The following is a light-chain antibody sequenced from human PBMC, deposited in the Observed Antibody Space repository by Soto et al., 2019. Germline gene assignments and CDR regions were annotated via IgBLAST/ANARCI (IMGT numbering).Light chain of an antibody. V-gene: IGLV3-1*01. CDR3: QAWDGGTVV. J-gene: IGLJ2*01. CDR2: QDT. Sequence: SYELTQPPSMSVSPGQTATIACSGDKLGDKYVCWYQQKSGESPILAIYQDTKRPSGIPERFSGSNSGSTATLTISGTQSIDEADYYCQAWDGGTVVFGGGTQLTVL. CDR1: KLGDKY.